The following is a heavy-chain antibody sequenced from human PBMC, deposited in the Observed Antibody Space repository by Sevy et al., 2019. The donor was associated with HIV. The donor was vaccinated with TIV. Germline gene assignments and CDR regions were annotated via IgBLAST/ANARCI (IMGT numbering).Heavy chain of an antibody. Sequence: GSLRLSCAVSGFTFSTYTMNWVRQAPGKGLEWVSSISGFSSYIYYADSVKGRFTISRDNAKNSLYLQMNSLRAEDTAVYYCARDGGCTSTSCLLYFDYWGQRTLVTVSS. CDR1: GFTFSTYT. D-gene: IGHD2-2*01. CDR3: ARDGGCTSTSCLLYFDY. CDR2: ISGFSSYI. V-gene: IGHV3-21*01. J-gene: IGHJ4*01.